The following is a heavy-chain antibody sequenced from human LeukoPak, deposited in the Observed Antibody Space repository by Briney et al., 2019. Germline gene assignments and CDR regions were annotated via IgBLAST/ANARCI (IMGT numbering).Heavy chain of an antibody. D-gene: IGHD3-3*01. J-gene: IGHJ3*02. CDR2: IYTSGST. CDR3: ARVARFLEWYYAFDI. CDR1: GGSISSYY. V-gene: IGHV4-4*07. Sequence: SETLSLTCTVSGGSISSYYWNWIRQPAGQGLEWIGRIYTSGSTNYNPSLKSRVTMSVDTSKNQFSLKLSSVTAADTAVYYCARVARFLEWYYAFDIWGQGTMVTVSS.